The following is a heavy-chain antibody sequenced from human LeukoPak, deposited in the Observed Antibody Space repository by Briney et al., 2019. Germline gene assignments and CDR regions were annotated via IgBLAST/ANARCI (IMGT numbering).Heavy chain of an antibody. J-gene: IGHJ5*02. CDR3: ARGRSGWYWFDP. CDR1: GGSISSYY. CDR2: IYYSGST. V-gene: IGHV4-59*01. Sequence: SETLSLTCTVSGGSISSYYWSWIRQPPGKGLEWIGYIYYSGSTNYNPSLKSRVTISVATSKNQFSLKLSSVTAADTAVYYCARGRSGWYWFDPWGQGTLVTVSS. D-gene: IGHD6-19*01.